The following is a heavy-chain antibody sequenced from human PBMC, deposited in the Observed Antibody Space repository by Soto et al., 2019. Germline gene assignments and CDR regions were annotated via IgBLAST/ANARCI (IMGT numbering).Heavy chain of an antibody. CDR3: GRDPGYRSSPAHWFDP. CDR1: GGSMRGYF. V-gene: IGHV4-59*01. J-gene: IGHJ5*02. D-gene: IGHD5-18*01. CDR2: IYYTGRT. Sequence: SETLSLTCTVSGGSMRGYFWTWIRQPPGKGLEWIGYIYYTGRTNYNPSLKSRLTISVDTSNNKFSLRLDAVTAADTAVYYCGRDPGYRSSPAHWFDPWGQGTVVTVSS.